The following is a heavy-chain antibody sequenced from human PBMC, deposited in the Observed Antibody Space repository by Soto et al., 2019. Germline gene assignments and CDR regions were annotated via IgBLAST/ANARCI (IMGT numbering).Heavy chain of an antibody. CDR2: IYSSGTT. CDR1: GGSISSYY. V-gene: IGHV4-4*07. D-gene: IGHD3-16*01. CDR3: ARFHHVGGTSSPNAFEI. Sequence: QVQLQEPGPGLVKPSETLSLTCTVSGGSISSYYWNWIRQPAGKGREWIGRIYSSGTTIYNPPLGSRVTMSLATSKNRLPLQLGSVTAADTACYFCARFHHVGGTSSPNAFEIWGQGRMVTVSS. J-gene: IGHJ3*02.